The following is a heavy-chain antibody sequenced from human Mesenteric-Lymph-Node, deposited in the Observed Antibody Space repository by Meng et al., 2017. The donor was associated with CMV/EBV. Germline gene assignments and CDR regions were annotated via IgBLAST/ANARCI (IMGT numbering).Heavy chain of an antibody. CDR1: GFIFSDYY. Sequence: GESLKISCAASGFIFSDYYMSWIRQAPGKGLEWVSYISSSGSTIYYADSVKGRFTISRDNAKNSLYLQMNSLRAEDTAVYYCARGRGYDFWSGSQDGLDVWGQGTTVTVSS. D-gene: IGHD3-3*01. CDR3: ARGRGYDFWSGSQDGLDV. CDR2: ISSSGSTI. J-gene: IGHJ6*02. V-gene: IGHV3-11*01.